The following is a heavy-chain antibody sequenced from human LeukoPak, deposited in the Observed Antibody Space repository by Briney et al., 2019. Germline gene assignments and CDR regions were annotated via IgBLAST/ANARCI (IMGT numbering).Heavy chain of an antibody. CDR2: ISGSGGST. D-gene: IGHD3-22*01. CDR1: GFTFSSYA. CDR3: AKDMDSSGYYLGNFVY. Sequence: QAGGSLRLSCAASGFTFSSYAMSWVRRAPGKGLEWVSAISGSGGSTYYADSVKGRFTISRDNSKNTLYLQMNSLRAEDTAVYYCAKDMDSSGYYLGNFVYWGQGTLVTVSS. V-gene: IGHV3-23*01. J-gene: IGHJ4*02.